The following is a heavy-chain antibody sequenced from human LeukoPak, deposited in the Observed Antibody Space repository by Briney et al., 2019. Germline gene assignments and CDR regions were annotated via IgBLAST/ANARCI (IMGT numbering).Heavy chain of an antibody. J-gene: IGHJ4*02. CDR3: AKDMGSRATNYY. Sequence: GGSLRLSCAASGFTLSSYAMSWVRQAPGKGLEWVSSISGLGISSYYADSVKGRFTISRDNSKNTLYLQMNSLRAEDTAVYYCAKDMGSRATNYYWGQGTLVIVSS. D-gene: IGHD1-26*01. V-gene: IGHV3-23*01. CDR1: GFTLSSYA. CDR2: ISGLGISS.